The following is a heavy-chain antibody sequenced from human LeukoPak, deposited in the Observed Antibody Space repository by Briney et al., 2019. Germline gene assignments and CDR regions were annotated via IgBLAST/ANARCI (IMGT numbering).Heavy chain of an antibody. CDR2: ISYDGSNK. J-gene: IGHJ3*02. V-gene: IGHV3-30-3*01. Sequence: GGSLRLSCAASGFTFSTYAMNWVRQAPGKGLEWVAVISYDGSNKYYADSVKGRFTISRDNSKNTLYLQMNSLRAEDTAVYYCARAYFLEWLLSPTDAFDIWGQGTMVTVSS. CDR3: ARAYFLEWLLSPTDAFDI. D-gene: IGHD3-3*01. CDR1: GFTFSTYA.